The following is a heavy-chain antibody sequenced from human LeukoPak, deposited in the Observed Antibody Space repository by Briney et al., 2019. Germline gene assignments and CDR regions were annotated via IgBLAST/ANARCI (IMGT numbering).Heavy chain of an antibody. CDR2: IYNSGST. CDR1: GFPFNSYA. J-gene: IGHJ5*02. Sequence: PGGSLRLSCAASGFPFNSYAMSWVRQAPGKGLEWIGSIYNSGSTYYNPSLKSRVTISVDTSKNQFSLNLYSVTAADTAVYYCARHYYGSGINWFDPWGQGTLVTVSS. V-gene: IGHV4-39*01. CDR3: ARHYYGSGINWFDP. D-gene: IGHD3-10*01.